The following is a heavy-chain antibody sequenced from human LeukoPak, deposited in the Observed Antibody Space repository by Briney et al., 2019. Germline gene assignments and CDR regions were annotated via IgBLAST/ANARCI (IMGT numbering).Heavy chain of an antibody. CDR3: ARVPLPYFGGEKRYFDS. J-gene: IGHJ4*02. V-gene: IGHV4-39*01. CDR1: GDSIYSNNYY. Sequence: PSETLSLTCSVSGDSIYSNNYYWGWIRQSPGKGLEWIGSIYYSGKTYYDPSLQSRVSISEDSSKNQFSLKLRSVIAADTAAYYCARVPLPYFGGEKRYFDSWGQGALVTVSS. CDR2: IYYSGKT. D-gene: IGHD3-10*01.